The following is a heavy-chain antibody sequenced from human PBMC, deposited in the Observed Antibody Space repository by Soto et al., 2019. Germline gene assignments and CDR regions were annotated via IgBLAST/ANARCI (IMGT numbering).Heavy chain of an antibody. D-gene: IGHD3-22*01. V-gene: IGHV4-59*01. CDR1: GGSISSYY. J-gene: IGHJ4*02. CDR3: ARSYYYETTGYYPLDY. Sequence: PSETLSLTCTVSGGSISSYYWSWIRQPPGKGLEWIGYIYYTGSTNYNPSLKSRVTISLDTSKNQFSLKLSSVTAADTAVFYCARSYYYETTGYYPLDYWGQGTLVTVSS. CDR2: IYYTGST.